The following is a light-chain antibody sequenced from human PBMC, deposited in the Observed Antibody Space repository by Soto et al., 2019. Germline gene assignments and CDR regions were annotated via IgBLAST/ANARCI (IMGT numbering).Light chain of an antibody. Sequence: DIQMTQSPSSLSASVGDRVTITCRASQSIRSYLSWYQQKPGKAPKLLIHAASNLQSGVPSRFSGSGSATDFTLTISILQPEDSATYYCQQSHTFPRTFGQGTKVEI. V-gene: IGKV1-39*01. CDR1: QSIRSY. CDR2: AAS. CDR3: QQSHTFPRT. J-gene: IGKJ1*01.